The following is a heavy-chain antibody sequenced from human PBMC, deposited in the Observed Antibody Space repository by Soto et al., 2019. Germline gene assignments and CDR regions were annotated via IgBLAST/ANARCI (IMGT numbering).Heavy chain of an antibody. CDR1: GYTFTNHG. V-gene: IGHV1-18*04. CDR3: ARDRVAGIWGDAFDI. D-gene: IGHD3-16*01. CDR2: INPYNANV. J-gene: IGHJ3*02. Sequence: QVQLVQSGAEVKKPGASVKVSCKTSGYTFTNHGINWVRQAPGQGLEWMGWINPYNANVNYAQKLQGRVTMTTDTSTRTAYMYLRSPTSDDTAVYYCARDRVAGIWGDAFDIWGQGTMVTVSS.